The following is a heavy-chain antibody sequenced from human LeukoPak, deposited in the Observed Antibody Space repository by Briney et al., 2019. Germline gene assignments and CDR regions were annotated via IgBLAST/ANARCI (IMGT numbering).Heavy chain of an antibody. J-gene: IGHJ4*02. CDR1: GGSFSGYY. CDR3: AKLGNYDLMIDY. CDR2: IYHSGNT. V-gene: IGHV4-34*01. D-gene: IGHD3-3*01. Sequence: SETLSLTCAVYGGSFSGYYWSWIRQPPGKGLEWIGNIYHSGNTYYNPSLKSRVTISVDTSKNQFSLKLSSVTAADTAVYYCAKLGNYDLMIDYWGQGTLVTVSS.